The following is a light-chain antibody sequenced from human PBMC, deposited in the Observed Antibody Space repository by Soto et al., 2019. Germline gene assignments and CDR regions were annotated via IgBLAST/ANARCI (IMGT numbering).Light chain of an antibody. CDR1: QGISSY. J-gene: IGKJ1*01. V-gene: IGKV1-8*01. CDR3: QQYKDWPTT. Sequence: AIRMTQSPSSLSASTGDRVTITCRASQGISSYLAWYQQKPGKAPKLLIYAASTRATGIPARFSGSGAGTDSTLTITSLQSEDFRVYFCQQYKDWPTTFGQGTKVDIK. CDR2: AAS.